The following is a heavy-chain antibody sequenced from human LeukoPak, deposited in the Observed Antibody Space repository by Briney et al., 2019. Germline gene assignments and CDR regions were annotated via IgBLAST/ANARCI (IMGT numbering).Heavy chain of an antibody. V-gene: IGHV3-21*01. CDR1: GFTFSSYS. CDR2: ISSSSSYI. CDR3: ARDILSGDGSSSVSRY. J-gene: IGHJ4*02. Sequence: PGGSLRLSCAASGFTFSSYSMNWVRQAPGKGLEWVSSISSSSSYIYYADSVKGRFTISRDNAKNSLYLQMNSLRAEDTAVYYCARDILSGDGSSSVSRYWGQGTLVTVSS. D-gene: IGHD6-6*01.